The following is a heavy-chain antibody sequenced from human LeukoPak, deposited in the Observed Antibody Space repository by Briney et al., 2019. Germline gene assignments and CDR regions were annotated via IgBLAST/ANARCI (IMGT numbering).Heavy chain of an antibody. D-gene: IGHD3-22*01. CDR3: ARAITMIPPESFDI. Sequence: SVKVSCKASGGTFSSYAISWVRQAPGQGLEWMGGIIPIFGTANYAQKFQGRVTITADKSTSTAYMELSSLRSEDTAVYYCARAITMIPPESFDIWGQGTMVTVSS. CDR2: IIPIFGTA. CDR1: GGTFSSYA. V-gene: IGHV1-69*06. J-gene: IGHJ3*02.